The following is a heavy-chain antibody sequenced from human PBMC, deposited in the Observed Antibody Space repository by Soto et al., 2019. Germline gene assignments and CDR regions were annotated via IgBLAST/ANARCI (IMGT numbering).Heavy chain of an antibody. J-gene: IGHJ3*02. CDR3: ARGSTGYSRGWSRVCFDI. CDR1: GYTFTGYY. V-gene: IGHV1-2*04. CDR2: INPNSGGT. D-gene: IGHD6-19*01. Sequence: ASVKGSCKASGYTFTGYYMHWVRQAPGQGLEWMGWINPNSGGTNYAQKFQGWVSMTRDTSISTAYMELSRLRSDDTAVYYCARGSTGYSRGWSRVCFDIWGQGTMVTVSS.